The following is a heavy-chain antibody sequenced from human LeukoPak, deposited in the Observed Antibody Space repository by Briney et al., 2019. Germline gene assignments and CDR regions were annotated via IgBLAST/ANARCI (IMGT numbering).Heavy chain of an antibody. J-gene: IGHJ5*02. CDR1: GFTFSSYA. CDR2: ISSSGSTI. V-gene: IGHV3-48*03. Sequence: GGSLRLSCAASGFTFSSYAMSWVRQAPGKGLEWVSYISSSGSTIYYADSVKGRFTISRDNAKNSLYPQMNSLRAEDTAVYYCAGDELHYDYVWGSYRWRGFDPWGQGTLVTVSS. D-gene: IGHD3-16*02. CDR3: AGDELHYDYVWGSYRWRGFDP.